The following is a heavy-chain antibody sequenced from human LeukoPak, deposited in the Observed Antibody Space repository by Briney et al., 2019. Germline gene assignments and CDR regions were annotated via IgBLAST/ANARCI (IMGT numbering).Heavy chain of an antibody. CDR3: ARLYGSGSDY. J-gene: IGHJ4*02. Sequence: SETLSLTCTVSGGSISSSSYYWGWVRQPPGKGLEWIGSIYYVGSTYYNPSLKSPVTISVDTSKNQFSLKLSSVTAADTAVYYCARLYGSGSDYWGQGTLVTVSS. CDR2: IYYVGST. CDR1: GGSISSSSYY. V-gene: IGHV4-39*01. D-gene: IGHD3-10*01.